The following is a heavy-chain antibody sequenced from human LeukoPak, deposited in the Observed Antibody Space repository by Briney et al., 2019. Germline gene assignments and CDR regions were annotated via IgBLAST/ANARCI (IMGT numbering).Heavy chain of an antibody. Sequence: GGSLRLSCAASGFTFSSYSMNWVRQAPGKGLEWVSSISSSSYIYYADSVKGRFTISRDNAKNSLYLQMNSLRAEDTAVYYCARDLRACSSTSCYDYWGQGTLVTVSS. CDR2: ISSSSYI. J-gene: IGHJ4*02. CDR3: ARDLRACSSTSCYDY. D-gene: IGHD2-2*01. V-gene: IGHV3-21*01. CDR1: GFTFSSYS.